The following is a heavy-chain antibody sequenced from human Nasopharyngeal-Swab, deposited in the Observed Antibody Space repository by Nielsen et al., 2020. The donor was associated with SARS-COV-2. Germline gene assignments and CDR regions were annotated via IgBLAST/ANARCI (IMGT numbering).Heavy chain of an antibody. J-gene: IGHJ6*02. Sequence: WIRQPPGKGLGRIGDINHSGSTNYNPSLKSRVSISVDTSKNQFSLKLISVTAADTAVYYCARGTVYYYDSSGYYYYYYYGMDVWGQGTTVTVSS. CDR3: ARGTVYYYDSSGYYYYYYYGMDV. D-gene: IGHD3-22*01. CDR2: INHSGST. V-gene: IGHV4-34*01.